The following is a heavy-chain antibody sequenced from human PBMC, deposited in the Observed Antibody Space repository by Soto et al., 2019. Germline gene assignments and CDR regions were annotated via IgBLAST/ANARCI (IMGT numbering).Heavy chain of an antibody. D-gene: IGHD6-13*01. CDR3: AMGIAAAGTLPYYYYYMDV. CDR1: GASIGSSY. V-gene: IGHV4-59*08. J-gene: IGHJ6*03. Sequence: SETLSLTCTVSGASIGSSYWSWIRQPPGKGLEWMSYIFYSGSTNYNPSLKSRVTISVDTSKNQFSLMLSSVTAADTAVYYCAMGIAAAGTLPYYYYYMDVWGKGTTVTVSS. CDR2: IFYSGST.